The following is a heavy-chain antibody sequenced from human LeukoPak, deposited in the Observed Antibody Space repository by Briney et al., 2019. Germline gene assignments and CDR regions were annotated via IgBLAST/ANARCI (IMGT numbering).Heavy chain of an antibody. CDR3: ARVSPGSGPDY. J-gene: IGHJ4*02. D-gene: IGHD3-10*01. CDR1: GYTFTGYY. Sequence: GASVKVSCKASGYTFTGYYMHWVRRAPGQGLEWMGWINPNSGGTNYAQKFQGGVTMTRDTSISTAYMELSRLRSDDTAVYYCARVSPGSGPDYWGQGTLVTVSS. V-gene: IGHV1-2*02. CDR2: INPNSGGT.